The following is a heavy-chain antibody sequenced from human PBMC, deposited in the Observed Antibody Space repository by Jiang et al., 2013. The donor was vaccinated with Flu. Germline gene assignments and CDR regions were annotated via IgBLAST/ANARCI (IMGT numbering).Heavy chain of an antibody. CDR3: AREIGSGSYSNWFDP. Sequence: AASGFTFSSYAMSWVRQAPGKGLEWVSAISGSGGSTYYADSVKGRFTISRDNAKNSLYLQMNSLRAEDTAVYYCAREIGSGSYSNWFDPWGQGTLVTVSS. CDR1: GFTFSSYA. J-gene: IGHJ5*02. V-gene: IGHV3-23*01. D-gene: IGHD3-10*01. CDR2: ISGSGGST.